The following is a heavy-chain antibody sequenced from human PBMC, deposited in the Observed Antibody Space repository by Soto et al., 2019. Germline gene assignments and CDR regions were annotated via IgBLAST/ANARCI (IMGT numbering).Heavy chain of an antibody. J-gene: IGHJ4*02. CDR3: TTAYCSSTSCPPQ. CDR1: GFTFSNAW. D-gene: IGHD2-2*01. Sequence: GGSLSLSCAASGFTFSNAWMNWVRQAPGKGLEWVGRIKSKTDGGTTDYAAPVKGRFTISRDDSKNTLYLQMNSLKTEDTAVYYCTTAYCSSTSCPPQWGQGTLVTVSS. V-gene: IGHV3-15*07. CDR2: IKSKTDGGTT.